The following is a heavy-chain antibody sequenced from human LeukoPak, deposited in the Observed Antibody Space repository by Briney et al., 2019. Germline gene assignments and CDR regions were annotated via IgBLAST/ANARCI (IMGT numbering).Heavy chain of an antibody. CDR2: ISSSGSTI. V-gene: IGHV3-11*04. Sequence: GGSLRLSCAASGFTFSDYYMSWIRQAPGKGLEWVACISSSGSTIYYADSVKGRFTISRDNAKNSLYLQMNSLRAEDTAVYYCARDYYYDSSGFPPNFDYWGQGTLVTVSS. CDR3: ARDYYYDSSGFPPNFDY. J-gene: IGHJ4*02. D-gene: IGHD3-22*01. CDR1: GFTFSDYY.